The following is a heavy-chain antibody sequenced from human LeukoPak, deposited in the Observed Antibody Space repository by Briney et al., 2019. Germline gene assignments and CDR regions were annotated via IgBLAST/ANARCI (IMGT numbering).Heavy chain of an antibody. CDR2: INPSGGST. V-gene: IGHV1-46*01. CDR3: ARHSLIGTTPFDY. CDR1: VYSFISFY. Sequence: ASVKVSSTPSVYSFISFYIHWVRQAPGQGLEWMGVINPSGGSTAYAQQFQGRVTMTRDTSTSTVYMELSSLRSEDTAVYYCARHSLIGTTPFDYWGQGTLVTVSS. J-gene: IGHJ4*02. D-gene: IGHD1-20*01.